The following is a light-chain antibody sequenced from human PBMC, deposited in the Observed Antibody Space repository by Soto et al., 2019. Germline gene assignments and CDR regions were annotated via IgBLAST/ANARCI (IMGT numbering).Light chain of an antibody. V-gene: IGLV3-21*02. CDR1: NIGRKS. Sequence: SYELTQPPSVSVAPGQTASITCGGNNIGRKSVHWYQQKPGQAPVLVVYDDSDRPSGIPERFSGSNSGNTATLTISRVEAGDEADYYCQVWDSSTHHLVFGGGTKVTVL. CDR2: DDS. CDR3: QVWDSSTHHLV. J-gene: IGLJ2*01.